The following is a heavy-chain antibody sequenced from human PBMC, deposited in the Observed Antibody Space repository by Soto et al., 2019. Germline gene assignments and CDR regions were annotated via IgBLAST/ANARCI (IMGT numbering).Heavy chain of an antibody. CDR3: ARLVQLLQGRWFDP. J-gene: IGHJ5*02. Sequence: SETLSLTCTVSGGSISSGDYYWSWIRQPPGKGLEWIGYIYYSGGTYYNPSLKSRVTISVDTSKNQFSLKLSSVTAADTAVYYCARLVQLLQGRWFDPWGQGTLVTVS. CDR1: GGSISSGDYY. V-gene: IGHV4-30-4*01. D-gene: IGHD2-15*01. CDR2: IYYSGGT.